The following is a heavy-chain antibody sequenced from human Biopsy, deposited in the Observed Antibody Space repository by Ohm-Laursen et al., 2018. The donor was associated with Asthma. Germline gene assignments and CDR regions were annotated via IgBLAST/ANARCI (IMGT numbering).Heavy chain of an antibody. Sequence: SLRLSCSASGFTFSSYSMNWVRQAPGKGLEWVSYISSSSSTIYYTDSVKGRFTISRDNAKNSLYLQMNSLRDEDTAVYYCARPRWGPYGYWGQGTLVTVSS. J-gene: IGHJ4*02. V-gene: IGHV3-48*02. D-gene: IGHD4-17*01. CDR3: ARPRWGPYGY. CDR2: ISSSSSTI. CDR1: GFTFSSYS.